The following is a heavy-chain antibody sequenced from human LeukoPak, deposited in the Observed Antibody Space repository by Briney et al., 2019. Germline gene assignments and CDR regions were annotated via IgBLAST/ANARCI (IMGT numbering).Heavy chain of an antibody. V-gene: IGHV1-18*01. CDR3: ARDPSPLITFGGVIVRPPNYYYYYGMDV. Sequence: VASVKVSCKASGYTFTSYGISWVRQAPGQGLEWMGWISAYNGNTDCAQKLQGRVTMTTDTSTSTAYMELRSLRSDDTAVYYCARDPSPLITFGGVIVRPPNYYYYYGMDVWGQGTTVTVSS. D-gene: IGHD3-16*02. CDR2: ISAYNGNT. J-gene: IGHJ6*02. CDR1: GYTFTSYG.